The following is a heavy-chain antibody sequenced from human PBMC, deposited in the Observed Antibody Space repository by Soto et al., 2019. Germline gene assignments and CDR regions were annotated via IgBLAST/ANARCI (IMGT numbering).Heavy chain of an antibody. CDR1: GYTLTELS. V-gene: IGHV1-24*01. CDR2: FDPEDGET. D-gene: IGHD3-22*01. CDR3: ATDRGYNSSVYALDY. J-gene: IGHJ4*02. Sequence: VKVSCKVSGYTLTELSMHWVRQAPGKGLEWMGGFDPEDGETIYAQKFQGRVTMTEDTSTDTAYLELSSLRSEDTAVYYWATDRGYNSSVYALDYWGQGTLVTV.